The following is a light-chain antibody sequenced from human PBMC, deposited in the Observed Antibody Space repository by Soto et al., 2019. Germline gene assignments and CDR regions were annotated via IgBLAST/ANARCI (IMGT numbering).Light chain of an antibody. V-gene: IGKV3-11*01. Sequence: EIVLTQSPATLSLSPGERATLSCRASQSVSSYLAWYRQKPGQAPRLLIYDASNRATGIPARFSGSGSGTDFTLTISSLEPEDFAVYFCQQRSSWPRTFGQGTKVDIK. J-gene: IGKJ1*01. CDR1: QSVSSY. CDR2: DAS. CDR3: QQRSSWPRT.